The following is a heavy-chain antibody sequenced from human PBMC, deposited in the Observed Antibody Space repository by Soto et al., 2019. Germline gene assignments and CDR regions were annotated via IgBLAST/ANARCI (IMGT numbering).Heavy chain of an antibody. Sequence: QVQLQESGPGLVKPSETLSLTCTVSGGSISSYYWSWIRQPPGKGLEWIGYIYYSGSTNYNPPLKSRVTISVDTSKNQFSLKLSSVTAADTAVYYCARDLSDLAAAGTSYGMDVWGQGTTVTVSS. CDR2: IYYSGST. CDR3: ARDLSDLAAAGTSYGMDV. J-gene: IGHJ6*02. CDR1: GGSISSYY. D-gene: IGHD6-13*01. V-gene: IGHV4-59*01.